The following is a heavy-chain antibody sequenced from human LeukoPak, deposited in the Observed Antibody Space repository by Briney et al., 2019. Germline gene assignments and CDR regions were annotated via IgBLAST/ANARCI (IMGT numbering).Heavy chain of an antibody. CDR3: ARDSRATYYYYYGMDV. CDR2: IWYDGSNK. J-gene: IGHJ6*02. Sequence: GGSLRLSCAASGFTFSSYCMHWVRQAPGKGLEWVAVIWYDGSNKYYADSVKGRFTISRDNSKNTLYLQMNSLRAEDTAVYYCARDSRATYYYYYGMDVWGQGTTVTVSS. V-gene: IGHV3-33*01. CDR1: GFTFSSYC.